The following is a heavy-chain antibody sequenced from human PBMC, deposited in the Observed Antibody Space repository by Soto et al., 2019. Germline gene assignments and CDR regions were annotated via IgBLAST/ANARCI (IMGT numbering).Heavy chain of an antibody. V-gene: IGHV3-23*01. CDR1: GFTFSSYA. D-gene: IGHD5-12*01. CDR2: ISGSGGST. CDR3: AKDLAPGGNGYDYVDY. J-gene: IGHJ4*02. Sequence: GGSLRLSCAASGFTFSSYAMSWVRQAPGKGLEWVSAISGSGGSTYYADSVKGRFTISRDNSKNTLYLQMNSLRAEDTAVYYCAKDLAPGGNGYDYVDYWGQGTLVTVSS.